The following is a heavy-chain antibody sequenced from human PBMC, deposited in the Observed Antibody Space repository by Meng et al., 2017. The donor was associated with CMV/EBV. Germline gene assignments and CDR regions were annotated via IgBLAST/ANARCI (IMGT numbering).Heavy chain of an antibody. Sequence: SETLSLTCTVSGGSISSGGYYWSWIRQHPGKGLEWIGYIYYSGSIYYNPSLKSRVTISVDTSKNQFSLKLSSVTAADTAVYYCARRPRDGGVDYWGQGTLVTVSS. V-gene: IGHV4-31*03. D-gene: IGHD2-15*01. J-gene: IGHJ4*02. CDR3: ARRPRDGGVDY. CDR2: IYYSGSI. CDR1: GGSISSGGYY.